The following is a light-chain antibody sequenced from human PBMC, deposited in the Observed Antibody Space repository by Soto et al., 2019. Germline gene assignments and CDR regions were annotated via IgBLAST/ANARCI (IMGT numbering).Light chain of an antibody. J-gene: IGKJ4*01. CDR1: QSISSW. Sequence: DIQMTQSPSTLSASVGDTVTITCRASQSISSWLAWYQQKPGKAPNLLIYRASSLQSGVPSRFSGSGSGTEFTLTISSLQHDDFAAYYCQQYNSYSLTFGGGTKVEIK. CDR3: QQYNSYSLT. V-gene: IGKV1-5*03. CDR2: RAS.